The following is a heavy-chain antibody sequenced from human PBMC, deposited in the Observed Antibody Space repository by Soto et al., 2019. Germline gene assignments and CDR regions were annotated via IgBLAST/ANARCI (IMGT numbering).Heavy chain of an antibody. CDR1: GGSISSSNW. V-gene: IGHV4-4*02. J-gene: IGHJ4*02. CDR2: IYHSGST. D-gene: IGHD6-13*01. CDR3: ARVRIAAAGTRYFDY. Sequence: SETLSLTCAVSGGSISSSNWWSWVRKPPGKGLEWIGEIYHSGSTNYNPSLKSRVTISVDKSKNQFSLKLSSVTAADTAVYYCARVRIAAAGTRYFDYWGQGTLVTVSS.